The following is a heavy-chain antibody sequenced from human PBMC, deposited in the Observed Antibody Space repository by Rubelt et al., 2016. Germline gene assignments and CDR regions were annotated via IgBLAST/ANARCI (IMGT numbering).Heavy chain of an antibody. J-gene: IGHJ6*02. CDR1: GGSFSGYY. Sequence: QVQLQQWGAGLLKPSETLSLTCAVYGGSFSGYYWSWIRQPPGKGLEWIGEINHSGSTNYNPSLKSRVTMSVDTSKNQFSLKRSSVTAADTAVYYCARGGGSSWYRNIYYYYGMDVWGQGTTVTVSS. V-gene: IGHV4-34*01. CDR3: ARGGGSSWYRNIYYYYGMDV. CDR2: INHSGST. D-gene: IGHD6-13*01.